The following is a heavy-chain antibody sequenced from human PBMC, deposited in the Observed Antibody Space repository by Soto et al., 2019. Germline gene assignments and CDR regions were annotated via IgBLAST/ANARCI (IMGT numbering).Heavy chain of an antibody. J-gene: IGHJ4*02. CDR2: ISYDGSNK. CDR1: GFTFSSYG. Sequence: PGGSLRLSCAASGFTFSSYGMHWVRQAPGKGLEWVAVISYDGSNKYYADSVKGRFTISRDNSKNTLYLQMNSLRAEDTAVYYCAKERGEYSGYDTFDYWGQGTLVTVSS. V-gene: IGHV3-30*18. D-gene: IGHD5-12*01. CDR3: AKERGEYSGYDTFDY.